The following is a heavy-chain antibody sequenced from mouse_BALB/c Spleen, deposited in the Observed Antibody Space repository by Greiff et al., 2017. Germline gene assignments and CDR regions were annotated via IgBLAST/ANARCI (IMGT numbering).Heavy chain of an antibody. Sequence: EVQGVESGGGLVQPGGSLKLSCAASGFTFSSYGMSWVRQTPDKRLELVATINSNGGSTYYPDSVKGRFTISRDNAKNTLYLQMSSLKSEDTAMYYCARIYYDYAMDYWGQGTSVTVSS. D-gene: IGHD2-4*01. J-gene: IGHJ4*01. CDR3: ARIYYDYAMDY. CDR2: INSNGGST. CDR1: GFTFSSYG. V-gene: IGHV5-6-3*01.